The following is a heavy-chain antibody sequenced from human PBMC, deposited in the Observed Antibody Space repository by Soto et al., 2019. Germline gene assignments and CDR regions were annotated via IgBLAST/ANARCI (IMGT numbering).Heavy chain of an antibody. J-gene: IGHJ3*02. CDR1: GYTFTNYG. V-gene: IGHV1-18*01. CDR3: ARGHYYFHSSGYYYGAFDI. D-gene: IGHD3-22*01. Sequence: QVQLVQSGGEVKKPGASVKVSCKASGYTFTNYGISWVRQAPGQGLEWMGGISTYNGNTNYAQKLQGRVTMTTDTSTDTAYMDLRSLRSDDTAVYYCARGHYYFHSSGYYYGAFDIWGQGTMVTVSS. CDR2: ISTYNGNT.